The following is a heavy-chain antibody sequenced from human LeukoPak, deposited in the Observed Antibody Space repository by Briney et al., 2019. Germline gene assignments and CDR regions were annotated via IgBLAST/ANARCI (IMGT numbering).Heavy chain of an antibody. CDR1: GGSISSYY. D-gene: IGHD3-10*01. Sequence: SETLSLTCTVSGGSISSYYWSWIWQPPGKGLEWIGYIYYSGSTNYNPSLKSRVTISVDTSKNQFSLKLSSVTAADTAVYYCARQVRQKVRRSAYYYYGMDVWGQGTTVTVSS. V-gene: IGHV4-59*08. CDR3: ARQVRQKVRRSAYYYYGMDV. CDR2: IYYSGST. J-gene: IGHJ6*02.